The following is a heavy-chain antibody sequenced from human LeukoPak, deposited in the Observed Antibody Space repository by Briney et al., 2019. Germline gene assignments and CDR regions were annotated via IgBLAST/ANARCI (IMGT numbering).Heavy chain of an antibody. CDR3: ARDHPPGSRSHTYSSGRAIYFQH. V-gene: IGHV1-18*01. D-gene: IGHD6-19*01. CDR2: ISAYNGNT. Sequence: ASVKVSCKASGYTFTSYGISWVRQAPGQGLEWMGWISAYNGNTNYAQKLQGRVTMTTDTSTSTAYMELRSLRSDDTAVYYCARDHPPGSRSHTYSSGRAIYFQHWGQGTLVTVSS. J-gene: IGHJ1*01. CDR1: GYTFTSYG.